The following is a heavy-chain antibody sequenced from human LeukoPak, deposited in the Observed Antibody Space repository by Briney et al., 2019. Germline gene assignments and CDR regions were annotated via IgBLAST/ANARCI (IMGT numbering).Heavy chain of an antibody. Sequence: GGSLRLSCAASGFTFSSYTMNWVRQAPGKGLEWVSSISSRSSYIYYADSVKGRFTISRDNAKNSLYLQMNRLWAEDTAVYYCARDHSCGGDCYSPDYFDYWGQGTLVTVSS. CDR1: GFTFSSYT. J-gene: IGHJ4*02. CDR2: ISSRSSYI. CDR3: ARDHSCGGDCYSPDYFDY. D-gene: IGHD2-21*02. V-gene: IGHV3-21*01.